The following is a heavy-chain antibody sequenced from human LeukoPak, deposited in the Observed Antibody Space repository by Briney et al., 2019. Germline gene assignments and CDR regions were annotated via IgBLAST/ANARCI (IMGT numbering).Heavy chain of an antibody. J-gene: IGHJ4*02. CDR2: IYYSGST. V-gene: IGHV4-59*12. CDR3: ARDSRRDGYSLYFDY. D-gene: IGHD5-24*01. CDR1: GGFISSYY. Sequence: SETLSLTCTVSGGFISSYYWSWIRRPPGKGLEWIGYIYYSGSTNYNPSLKSRVTISVDTSKNQFSLKLSSVTAADTAVYYCARDSRRDGYSLYFDYWGQGTLVTVSS.